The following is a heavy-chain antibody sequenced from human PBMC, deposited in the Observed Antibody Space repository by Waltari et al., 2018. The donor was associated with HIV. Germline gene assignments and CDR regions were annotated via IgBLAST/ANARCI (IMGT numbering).Heavy chain of an antibody. J-gene: IGHJ4*02. CDR3: ARYRGYSFD. CDR1: GGSISSGCYY. D-gene: IGHD5-18*01. V-gene: IGHV4-31*03. CDR2: IYYSGNT. Sequence: QVQLQESGPGLVKPSQTLSLTCTFSGGSISSGCYYWRWIRQHPGKGLEWIGYIYYSGNTYYNPSLKSRVTISVDTSQNQFSLKLSSVTAADTAVYYCARYRGYSFDWGQGTLVTVSS.